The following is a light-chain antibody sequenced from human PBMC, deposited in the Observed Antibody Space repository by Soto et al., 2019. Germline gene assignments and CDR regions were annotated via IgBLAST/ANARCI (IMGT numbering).Light chain of an antibody. CDR2: AAS. J-gene: IGKJ5*01. CDR3: QQYYSYPST. CDR1: QGISSD. Sequence: AIRMTQSQSSLSASTGDRVTITCRASQGISSDLAWYQQKPGKAPKLLIYAASTLQSGVPARFSGSGSGTDFTLTSSSLQSEDCATYYCQQYYSYPSTFGQGTRLEIK. V-gene: IGKV1-8*01.